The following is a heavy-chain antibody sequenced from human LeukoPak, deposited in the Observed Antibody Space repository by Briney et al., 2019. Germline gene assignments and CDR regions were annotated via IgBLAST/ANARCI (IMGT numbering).Heavy chain of an antibody. CDR1: GFTVSSNY. CDR2: IYTSGNT. V-gene: IGHV4-4*07. Sequence: SPGGSLRLSCAASGFTVSSNYMSWVRQDPGKGQEWIGRIYTSGNTNYNPSLKSRVTMSVDTSKNQFSLKLSSVTAADTAVYYCAREGRVANWFDPWGQGTLVTVSS. D-gene: IGHD2-15*01. CDR3: AREGRVANWFDP. J-gene: IGHJ5*02.